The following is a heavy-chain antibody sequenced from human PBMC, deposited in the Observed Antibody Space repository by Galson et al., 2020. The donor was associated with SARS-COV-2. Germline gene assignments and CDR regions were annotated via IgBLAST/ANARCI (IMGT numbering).Heavy chain of an antibody. J-gene: IGHJ4*02. CDR1: GFTFSGST. V-gene: IGHV3-23*01. CDR3: VKGSYHLGG. Sequence: GESLKISCAASGFTFSGSTMSWVRQAPGKGLDWVSSISDSGNRAYYAGSVKGRFTMSRDNSENTVFLQMNSLRAEDTAVYYCVKGSYHLGGWGQGTLVTVSS. D-gene: IGHD1-26*01. CDR2: ISDSGNRA.